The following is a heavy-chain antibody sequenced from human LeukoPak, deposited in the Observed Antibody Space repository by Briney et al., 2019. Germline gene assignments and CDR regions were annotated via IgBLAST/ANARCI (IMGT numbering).Heavy chain of an antibody. J-gene: IGHJ4*02. Sequence: AGGSLRLSCAASGFTFSSYSMNWVRQAPGKGLEWVSSISSSSSYIYYADSVKGRFTISRDNAKNSLYLQMNSLRVEDTAVYYCARGGTYCSSTSCYSPSDYWGQGTLVTVSS. V-gene: IGHV3-21*01. CDR3: ARGGTYCSSTSCYSPSDY. D-gene: IGHD2-2*01. CDR1: GFTFSSYS. CDR2: ISSSSSYI.